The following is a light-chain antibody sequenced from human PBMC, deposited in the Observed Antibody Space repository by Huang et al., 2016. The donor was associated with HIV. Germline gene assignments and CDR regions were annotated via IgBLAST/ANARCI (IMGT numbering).Light chain of an antibody. J-gene: IGKJ1*01. CDR3: QQYYSSRT. CDR1: QSVLYSSNNKNY. CDR2: WAA. V-gene: IGKV4-1*01. Sequence: DFVMTQSPDSLVVSLGERATINCKSSQSVLYSSNNKNYLAWYQQKPGQPPKLLIYWAATRESGVPDRFSGSGSGTDFTLTISSLQAEDVAVYYCQQYYSSRTFGQGTKVEIK.